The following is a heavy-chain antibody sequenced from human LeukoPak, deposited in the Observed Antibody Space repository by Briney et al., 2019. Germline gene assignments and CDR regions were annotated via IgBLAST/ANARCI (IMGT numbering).Heavy chain of an antibody. J-gene: IGHJ4*02. V-gene: IGHV3-7*01. D-gene: IGHD1-26*01. CDR1: GLRSSSYW. CDR3: AIAVGWELGY. Sequence: GGSLRLSCATSGLRSSSYWMSWVRQAPGKGLEWVANIDQDESERNYVDSAKGRFTISRDGAKNSVHLQMNSLKDEDTAVYYCAIAVGWELGYWGQGTLVTVSS. CDR2: IDQDESER.